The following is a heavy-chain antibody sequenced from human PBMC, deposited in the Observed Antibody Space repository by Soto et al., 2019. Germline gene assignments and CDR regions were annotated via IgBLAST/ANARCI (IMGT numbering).Heavy chain of an antibody. CDR3: ARAAGRSKLLPFYFDP. D-gene: IGHD1-26*01. J-gene: IGHJ5*02. V-gene: IGHV1-46*01. CDR1: GYTFGSHY. Sequence: QVQLVQSGAEVRKPGASLRVACTASGYTFGSHYVHWVRQAPGQPLEWMGIINPATGDTKYSQDVRGRVTFALDTSATTAYMDLRSLASHDTAVYYCARAAGRSKLLPFYFDPWGQGTLVTVSS. CDR2: INPATGDT.